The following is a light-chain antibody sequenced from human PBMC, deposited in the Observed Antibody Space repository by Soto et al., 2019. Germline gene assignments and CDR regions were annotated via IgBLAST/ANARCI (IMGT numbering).Light chain of an antibody. V-gene: IGKV3-20*01. CDR3: QQYVSLPIT. CDR2: GAS. J-gene: IGKJ5*01. Sequence: IVFTQTPAPLSSSPGESSTLSGRATQSVSSSLAWYQQKPGQAPRLLIYGASTRATGIPDRFSGSGSGTDFTLTSNSVAPEDFAVYYCQQYVSLPITFGQGTRLEIK. CDR1: QSVSSS.